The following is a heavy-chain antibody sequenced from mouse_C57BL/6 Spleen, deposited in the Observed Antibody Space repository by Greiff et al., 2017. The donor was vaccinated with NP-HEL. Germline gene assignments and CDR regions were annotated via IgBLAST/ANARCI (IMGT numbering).Heavy chain of an antibody. CDR2: ISSGSSTI. CDR1: GFTFGDYG. V-gene: IGHV5-17*01. CDR3: ARLGRGAW. J-gene: IGHJ3*02. Sequence: EVQVVESGGGLVKPGGSLKLSCAASGFTFGDYGMHWVRQAPEKGLEWVAYISSGSSTIYYADTVKGRFTISRDNAKNTLFLQMTSLRSEDTAMYYCARLGRGAWWGQGTLVTVSA. D-gene: IGHD4-1*01.